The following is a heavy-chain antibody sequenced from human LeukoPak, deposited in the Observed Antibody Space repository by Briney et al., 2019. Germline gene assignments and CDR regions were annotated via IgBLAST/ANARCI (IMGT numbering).Heavy chain of an antibody. V-gene: IGHV4-34*01. Sequence: SETLSLTCAVYGGSFSGYYWSWIRQPPGKGLEWIGEINHSGSTNYNPSLKSRVTISLDASKNQFSLKLNSVTAADTAVYYCARDRWQWLNWGQGTLVTVSS. D-gene: IGHD6-19*01. CDR1: GGSFSGYY. CDR2: INHSGST. J-gene: IGHJ4*02. CDR3: ARDRWQWLN.